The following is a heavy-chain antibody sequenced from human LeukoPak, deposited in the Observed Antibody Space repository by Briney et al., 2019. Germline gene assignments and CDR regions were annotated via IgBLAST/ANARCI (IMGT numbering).Heavy chain of an antibody. D-gene: IGHD3-10*01. J-gene: IGHJ4*02. CDR1: GGSISSSSYY. CDR2: IYYSGST. Sequence: PSETLSLTCTVSGGSISSSSYYWGWIRQPPGKGLEWIGSIYYSGSTYYNPSLKSRVTISVDTSKNQFSLKLSSVTAADTAVYYCARAEIIIMPVVVLDYWGQGTLVTVSS. V-gene: IGHV4-39*07. CDR3: ARAEIIIMPVVVLDY.